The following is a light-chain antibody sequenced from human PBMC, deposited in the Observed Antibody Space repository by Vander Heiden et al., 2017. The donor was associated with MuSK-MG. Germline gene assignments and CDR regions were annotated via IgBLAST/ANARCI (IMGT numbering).Light chain of an antibody. J-gene: IGKJ2*01. CDR1: QSIASTY. Sequence: EIVLPQPPGTLSLPPGERATLSCRASQSIASTYLAWYQQKPGQDPRLLIYGASSRATGITDRFSGSGSETDFTLTISRLETEDLAVYDCQYYGSSPGYTFGQGTKLEI. CDR3: QYYGSSPGYT. CDR2: GAS. V-gene: IGKV3-20*01.